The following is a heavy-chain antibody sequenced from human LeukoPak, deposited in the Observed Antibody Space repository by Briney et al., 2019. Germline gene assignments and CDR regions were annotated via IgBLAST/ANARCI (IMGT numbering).Heavy chain of an antibody. V-gene: IGHV3-48*03. CDR1: GFTFSSYE. J-gene: IGHJ4*02. CDR2: ISSSGGTI. CDR3: ATALRYFDWLVTN. Sequence: GGSLRLSCAASGFTFSSYEMNWVRQAPGKGLEWVSYISSSGGTIYYADSVKGRFTISRDNAKNSLYLQMNSLRAEDTAVYYCATALRYFDWLVTNWGQGTLVTVSS. D-gene: IGHD3-9*01.